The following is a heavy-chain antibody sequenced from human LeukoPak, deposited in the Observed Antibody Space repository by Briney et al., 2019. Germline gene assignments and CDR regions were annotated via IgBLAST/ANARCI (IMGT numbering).Heavy chain of an antibody. V-gene: IGHV3-48*03. CDR1: GFTFSSYE. CDR3: ARVVGGYFDWPYYYYYYYGMDV. J-gene: IGHJ6*02. CDR2: ISSSGSII. Sequence: PGGSLRLSCAASGFTFSSYEMNWVRQAPGKGLEWVSYISSSGSIIYYADSVKGRFTISRDNAKNSLYLQMNSLRAEDTAVYYCARVVGGYFDWPYYYYYYYGMDVWGQGTTVTVSS. D-gene: IGHD3-9*01.